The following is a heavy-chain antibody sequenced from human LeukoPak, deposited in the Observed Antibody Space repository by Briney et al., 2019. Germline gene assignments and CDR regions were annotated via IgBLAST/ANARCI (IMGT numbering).Heavy chain of an antibody. CDR2: ISAYNGNT. J-gene: IGHJ4*02. D-gene: IGHD3-22*01. Sequence: GASVKVSCKASGYTFTSYGFTWVRQAPGQGLEWMGWISAYNGNTNYAQKLQGRVTMTTDTSTSTAYMELRSLRYDDTAVYYCARDQGGSGYPGPFDYWGQGTLVTVSS. V-gene: IGHV1-18*01. CDR1: GYTFTSYG. CDR3: ARDQGGSGYPGPFDY.